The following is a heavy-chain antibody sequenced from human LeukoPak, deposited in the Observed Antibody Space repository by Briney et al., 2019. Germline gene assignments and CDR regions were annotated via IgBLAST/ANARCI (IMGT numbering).Heavy chain of an antibody. D-gene: IGHD3-10*02. CDR2: LSSSGSTI. J-gene: IGHJ4*02. CDR1: GFTFSSYE. Sequence: GGSLRLSCAASGFTFSSYEMNWVRQAPGKGLEWVSYLSSSGSTIYYADSVQGRFTISRDNAQNSLYLQMSSLRAEDTAVYYCARNVYNFDYWGQGTLVTVSS. V-gene: IGHV3-48*03. CDR3: ARNVYNFDY.